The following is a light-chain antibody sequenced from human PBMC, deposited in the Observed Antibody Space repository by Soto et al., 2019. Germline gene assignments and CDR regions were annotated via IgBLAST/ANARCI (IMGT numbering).Light chain of an antibody. V-gene: IGKV3-15*01. CDR1: QSVSSN. J-gene: IGKJ2*01. CDR3: QHFNNWPPKYT. CDR2: GTS. Sequence: EIVMTQSPATLSVSPGERATLSCRASQSVSSNLAWYQQKPGQAPRLLIYGTSTRATDIPARFSGSGSGTEFTLTISSLQSEDFAVYYCQHFNNWPPKYTFGQGTRLEIK.